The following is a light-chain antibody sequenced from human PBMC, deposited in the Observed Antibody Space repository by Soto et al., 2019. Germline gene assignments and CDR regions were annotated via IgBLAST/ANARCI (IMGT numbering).Light chain of an antibody. Sequence: IFMSQSPDSLAVSLGERATIYCRSNQSILYRSNTKSYLAWYQQKPRQPPKLLINWASTRESGVPERFSGSGSGTDFTLTISSMQADDVAAYYCQQFYATPQTFGQGTKVDIK. CDR2: WAS. J-gene: IGKJ1*01. CDR3: QQFYATPQT. V-gene: IGKV4-1*01. CDR1: QSILYRSNTKSY.